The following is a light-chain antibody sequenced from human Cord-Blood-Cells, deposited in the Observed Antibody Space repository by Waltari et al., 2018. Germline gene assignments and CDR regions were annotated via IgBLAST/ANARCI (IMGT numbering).Light chain of an antibody. V-gene: IGLV2-23*01. CDR1: SSDVGRYNL. CDR2: EGS. CDR3: CSYAGSSTWG. J-gene: IGLJ2*01. Sequence: QSALTQPASVSGSPGQSITISCTGTSSDVGRYNLVSWYQQHPAKAPKLMIYEGSKRPSGVSNRFSGSKSGNTASLTISGLQAEDEADYYCCSYAGSSTWGFGGGTKLTVL.